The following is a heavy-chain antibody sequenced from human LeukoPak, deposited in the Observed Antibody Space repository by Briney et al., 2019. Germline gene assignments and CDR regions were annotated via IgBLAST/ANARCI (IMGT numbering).Heavy chain of an antibody. CDR2: ISAYNGNT. D-gene: IGHD5-12*01. CDR1: GYTFTSYG. V-gene: IGHV1-18*01. Sequence: ASVKLSCKASGYTFTSYGISWLRHGPGQRLEWMGWISAYNGNTNYAQQLQGRVPMPPDTPTSTAYMELRRLRSDDTAVYYCARKRYSGYDGYYMDVWGKGTTVTVSS. CDR3: ARKRYSGYDGYYMDV. J-gene: IGHJ6*03.